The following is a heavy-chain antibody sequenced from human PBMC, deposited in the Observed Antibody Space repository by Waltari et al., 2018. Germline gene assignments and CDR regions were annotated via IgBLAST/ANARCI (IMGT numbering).Heavy chain of an antibody. D-gene: IGHD3-3*01. J-gene: IGHJ3*02. CDR2: INTGNGNR. CDR3: ASANLFRSRGLTFDI. Sequence: QVQLVQSGAEVKKPGASVKVSWKASGYTFSDYAIHWVRQAPGQRPEWMGWINTGNGNREYSQEFQGRVTISRDTSASTVYMELSSLRSEDMAVYYCASANLFRSRGLTFDIWGQGTMVTVSS. V-gene: IGHV1-3*03. CDR1: GYTFSDYA.